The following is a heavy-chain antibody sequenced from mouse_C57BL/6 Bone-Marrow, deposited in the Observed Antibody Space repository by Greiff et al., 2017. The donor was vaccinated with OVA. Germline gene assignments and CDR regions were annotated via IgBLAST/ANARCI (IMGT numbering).Heavy chain of an antibody. CDR1: GYSITSCYY. J-gene: IGHJ1*03. D-gene: IGHD1-1*01. V-gene: IGHV3-6*01. Sequence: EVQLVESGPGLVKPSQSLSLTCSVTGYSITSCYYWNWIRQFPGNKLEGMGYISYDGSNNYNPSLKNRISITRDTSKNQFFLKLNSVTTEDTATYYCATYGSSLYWYFDVWGTGTTVTVSS. CDR2: ISYDGSN. CDR3: ATYGSSLYWYFDV.